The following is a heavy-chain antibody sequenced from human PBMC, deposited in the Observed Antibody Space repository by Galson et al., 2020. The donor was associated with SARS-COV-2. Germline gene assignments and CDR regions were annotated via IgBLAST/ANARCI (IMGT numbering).Heavy chain of an antibody. CDR2: IYSSGTT. V-gene: IGHV3-53*01. Sequence: GESLKISCTTSGISVSYNYMSWVRQTPEKGLEWVSVIYSSGTTAYAGSVKGRFTISRDDIENTVYLQMTNLRGDDTAVYYCASGGGTYHLAWDFWGQGALVTVSS. CDR1: GISVSYNY. CDR3: ASGGGTYHLAWDF. J-gene: IGHJ4*02. D-gene: IGHD1-26*01.